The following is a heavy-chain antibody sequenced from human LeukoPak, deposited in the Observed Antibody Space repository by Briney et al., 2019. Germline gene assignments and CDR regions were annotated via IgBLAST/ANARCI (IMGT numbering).Heavy chain of an antibody. CDR3: VSFYETY. CDR2: INSDGSWT. CDR1: GNYW. D-gene: IGHD2/OR15-2a*01. J-gene: IGHJ4*02. V-gene: IGHV3-74*01. Sequence: HGGSLRLSCAASGNYWMHWVRQAPGKGLVWVSHINSDGSWTSYADSVKGRFTISKDNAKNTVYLQMNSLRAEDTAVYYCVSFYETYWGQGTLVTVSS.